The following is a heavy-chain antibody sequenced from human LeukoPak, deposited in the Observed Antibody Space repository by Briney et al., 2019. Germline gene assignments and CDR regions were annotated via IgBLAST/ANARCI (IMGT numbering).Heavy chain of an antibody. J-gene: IGHJ4*02. Sequence: PSETLSLTCTVSGGSISSYYWSWIRQPPGKGLEWIGYIYTSGSTNYNPSLKSRVTISVDTSKNQFSLKLSSVTAADTAVYYCARHLWNGRTGQQLVQGFDYWGQGTLVTVSS. D-gene: IGHD6-13*01. CDR2: IYTSGST. CDR3: ARHLWNGRTGQQLVQGFDY. CDR1: GGSISSYY. V-gene: IGHV4-4*09.